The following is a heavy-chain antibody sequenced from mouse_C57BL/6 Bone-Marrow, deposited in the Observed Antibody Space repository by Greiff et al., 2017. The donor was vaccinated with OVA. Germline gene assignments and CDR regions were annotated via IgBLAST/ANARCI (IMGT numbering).Heavy chain of an antibody. J-gene: IGHJ4*01. CDR3: ARPSTVVAYYYAMDY. D-gene: IGHD1-1*01. CDR1: GFSLTSYA. V-gene: IGHV2-9-1*01. Sequence: VKVVESGPGLVAPSQSLSITCTVSGFSLTSYAISWVRQPPGKGLEWLGVIWTGGGTNYNSALKSRLSISKDNSKSQVFLKMNSLQTDDTARYYCARPSTVVAYYYAMDYWGQGTSVTVSS. CDR2: IWTGGGT.